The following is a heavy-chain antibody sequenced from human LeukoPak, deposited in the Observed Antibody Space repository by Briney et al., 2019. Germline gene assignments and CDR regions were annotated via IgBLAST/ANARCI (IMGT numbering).Heavy chain of an antibody. J-gene: IGHJ2*01. Sequence: PSETLSLTCAVSGGSFSGFYWSWIRQPPGKGLEWIGEMHRSGATSYKPSLRSRVTISGGTSKNQFSLNLNSVTAADTAVYYCARGILGYYYFDLWGRGTLVTVSS. CDR2: MHRSGAT. CDR3: ARGILGYYYFDL. CDR1: GGSFSGFY. V-gene: IGHV4-34*01. D-gene: IGHD2/OR15-2a*01.